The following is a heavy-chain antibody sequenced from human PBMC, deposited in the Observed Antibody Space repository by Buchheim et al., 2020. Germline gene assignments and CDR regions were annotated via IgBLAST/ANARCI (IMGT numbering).Heavy chain of an antibody. CDR1: GFTFDNHA. J-gene: IGHJ6*02. D-gene: IGHD6-19*01. CDR2: ISASGGST. CDR3: AKDKSSGWPKPHYYYYGLDV. V-gene: IGHV3-23*01. Sequence: DVQLLQSGGESVQPGGSLRLSCAASGFTFDNHAMSWVRQAPGKGLEWVSGISASGGSTYYANSVKGRFTISRDNYRNTLYLHLSSLRADDTAIYYCAKDKSSGWPKPHYYYYGLDVWGHGT.